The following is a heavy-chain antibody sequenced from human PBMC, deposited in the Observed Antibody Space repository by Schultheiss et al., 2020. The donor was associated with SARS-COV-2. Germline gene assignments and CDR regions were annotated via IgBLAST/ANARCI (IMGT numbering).Heavy chain of an antibody. CDR3: AREKPNNFDY. CDR1: GFTFSSYA. Sequence: GGSLRLSCAASGFTFSSYAMHWVRQAPGKGLEWVAVISYDRSNKYYADSVKGRFTISRDNSKNTLYLQMNSLRAEDTAVYYCAREKPNNFDYWGQGTLVTVSS. D-gene: IGHD2-8*01. V-gene: IGHV3-30*04. CDR2: ISYDRSNK. J-gene: IGHJ4*02.